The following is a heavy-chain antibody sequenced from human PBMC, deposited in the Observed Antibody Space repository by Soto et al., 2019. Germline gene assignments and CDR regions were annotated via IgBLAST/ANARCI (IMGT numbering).Heavy chain of an antibody. D-gene: IGHD1-7*01. J-gene: IGHJ4*02. CDR1: GFNFRTYT. V-gene: IGHV3-21*02. CDR3: ARDSLRIGTNVFDF. Sequence: EVQLVESGGGLVKPGGSLRLSCAASGFNFRTYTVNWVRQAPGKGLEWVSSIDSRSSYIFYADSLKGRFTISRDNAKNSLYLHMNNLSAEDTAVYFCARDSLRIGTNVFDFWGQGALVTVSS. CDR2: IDSRSSYI.